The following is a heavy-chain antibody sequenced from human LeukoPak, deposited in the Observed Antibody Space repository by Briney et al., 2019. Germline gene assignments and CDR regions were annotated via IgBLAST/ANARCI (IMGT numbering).Heavy chain of an antibody. CDR3: AREGGPAAGSYFDY. J-gene: IGHJ4*02. CDR1: GGSFSGYY. Sequence: PSETLSLTCAVYGGSFSGYYWSWIRQPPGKGLEWIGEINHSGSTNYNPSLKSRVTISVDTSKNQFSLKLSSVTAADTAVYYCAREGGPAAGSYFDYRGQGTLVTVSS. V-gene: IGHV4-34*01. D-gene: IGHD6-13*01. CDR2: INHSGST.